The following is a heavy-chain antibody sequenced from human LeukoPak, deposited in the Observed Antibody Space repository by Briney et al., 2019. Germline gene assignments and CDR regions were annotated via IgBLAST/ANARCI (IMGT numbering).Heavy chain of an antibody. V-gene: IGHV3-7*01. Sequence: PGGSLRLSCAASGFTFTTYWLGWVRQPPGKGLEWVANIKQDGTENFYVDSVKGRFTISRDNAKNSLYLQMNSLRAEDTAVYYCARDWRSGSYYGVGFDYWGQGTLVTVSS. D-gene: IGHD3-10*01. CDR3: ARDWRSGSYYGVGFDY. J-gene: IGHJ4*02. CDR2: IKQDGTEN. CDR1: GFTFTTYW.